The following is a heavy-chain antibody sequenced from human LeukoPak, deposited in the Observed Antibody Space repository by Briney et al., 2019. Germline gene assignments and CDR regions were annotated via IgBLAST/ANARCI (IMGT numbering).Heavy chain of an antibody. CDR3: TRGLGEHRGVFDR. J-gene: IGHJ4*02. CDR1: GFIFTSNR. D-gene: IGHD3-16*01. CDR2: IKHDGSEQ. V-gene: IGHV3-7*01. Sequence: GGSLRLSCAASGFIFTSNRMNWVRQAPGKGLEWVANIKHDGSEQIYVDSVKGRFTISRDNAKDSVYLQMNSLRAEDTAVYYCTRGLGEHRGVFDRWGQGTLVIVS.